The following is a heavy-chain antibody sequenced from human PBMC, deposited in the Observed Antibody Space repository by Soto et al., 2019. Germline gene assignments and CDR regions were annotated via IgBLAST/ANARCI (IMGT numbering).Heavy chain of an antibody. CDR2: ISYDGSNK. J-gene: IGHJ6*02. V-gene: IGHV3-30-3*01. Sequence: QVQLVESGGGVVQPGRSLRLSCAASGFTFSSYAMHWVRQAPGKGLEWVAVISYDGSNKYYADSVKGRFTISRDNSKNTLYLQMNSLRAEDTAVYYCARGISIGWYGEDYYYYGMDVWGQGTTVTVSS. D-gene: IGHD6-19*01. CDR1: GFTFSSYA. CDR3: ARGISIGWYGEDYYYYGMDV.